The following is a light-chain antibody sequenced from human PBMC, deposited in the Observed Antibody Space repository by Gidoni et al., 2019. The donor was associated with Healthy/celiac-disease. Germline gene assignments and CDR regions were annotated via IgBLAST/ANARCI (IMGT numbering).Light chain of an antibody. CDR3: HQLNSYPLT. Sequence: IQLTQSPSSLSASVGDRVTITCRASQGISSYLACYQLKPGKAPKLLIYAASTLQSGVPSSFSGSRSGTDFTLTISSLQPEAFATYYCHQLNSYPLTYGGGTKVEF. J-gene: IGKJ4*01. CDR1: QGISSY. CDR2: AAS. V-gene: IGKV1-9*01.